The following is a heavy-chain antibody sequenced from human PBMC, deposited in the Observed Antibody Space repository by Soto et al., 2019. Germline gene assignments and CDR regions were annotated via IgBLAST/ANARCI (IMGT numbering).Heavy chain of an antibody. D-gene: IGHD3-22*01. CDR1: GYSFTSYW. J-gene: IGHJ4*02. CDR3: ARHSGPKGHYDSSGYPTPFDY. V-gene: IGHV5-51*01. Sequence: PGESLKISCKGSGYSFTSYWIGWVRQMPGKGLEWMGIIYPGDSDTRYSPSFQGQVTISADKSISTAYLQWSSLKASGTAMYYCARHSGPKGHYDSSGYPTPFDYWGQGTLVTVSS. CDR2: IYPGDSDT.